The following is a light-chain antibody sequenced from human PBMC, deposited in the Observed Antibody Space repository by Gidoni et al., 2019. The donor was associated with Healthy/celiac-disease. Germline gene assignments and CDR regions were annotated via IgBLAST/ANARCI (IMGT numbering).Light chain of an antibody. CDR3: CSYAGSSTSAV. CDR1: SSDVGSYNL. Sequence: QSALTQPASVSGSPGPSITISCTGTSSDVGSYNLVSWYQQHPGKAPKLMIYEGSKRPSGVSNRFSGSKSGNTASLTISGLQAEDEADYYCCSYAGSSTSAVFGGGTKLTVL. CDR2: EGS. J-gene: IGLJ2*01. V-gene: IGLV2-23*01.